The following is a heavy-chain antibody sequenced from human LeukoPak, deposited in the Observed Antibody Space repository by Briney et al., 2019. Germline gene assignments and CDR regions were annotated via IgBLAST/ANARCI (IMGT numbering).Heavy chain of an antibody. CDR3: ARDHYYGSGSYYKTNWFDP. CDR2: MNPNSGNT. J-gene: IGHJ5*02. V-gene: IGHV1-8*01. Sequence: ASVKVSCKASGYTFTSYDINWVRQATGQGLEWMGWMNPNSGNTGYAQKFQGRVIMTRNTSISTAYMELSSLRSEDTAVYYCARDHYYGSGSYYKTNWFDPWGQGTLVTVSS. CDR1: GYTFTSYD. D-gene: IGHD3-10*01.